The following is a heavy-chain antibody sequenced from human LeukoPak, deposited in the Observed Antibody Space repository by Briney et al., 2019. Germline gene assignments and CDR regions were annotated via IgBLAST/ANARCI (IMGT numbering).Heavy chain of an antibody. D-gene: IGHD4/OR15-4a*01. Sequence: SETLSLTCAVYGESFSGYYWTWIRQSPGKGLEWIGDINHSGRTNYNPSLKSRVTISADTSKNQFSLKMTSMTAADTAVYYCVRSVKLVLITYHHYYMDVWGKGTTVTVSS. CDR1: GESFSGYY. J-gene: IGHJ6*03. V-gene: IGHV4-34*01. CDR2: INHSGRT. CDR3: VRSVKLVLITYHHYYMDV.